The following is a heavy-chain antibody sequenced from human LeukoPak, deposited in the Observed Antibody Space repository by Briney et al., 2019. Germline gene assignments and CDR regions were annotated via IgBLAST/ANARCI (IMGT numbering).Heavy chain of an antibody. Sequence: SVKVSCKASGGTFSSYAISWVRQAPGQGLEWMGGIIPLFGTANYAQKFQGRVTITADESTSTAYMELSSLRSEDTAVYYCARDTSRWLQSQRFDYWGQGTLVTVSS. CDR2: IIPLFGTA. CDR3: ARDTSRWLQSQRFDY. CDR1: GGTFSSYA. J-gene: IGHJ4*02. D-gene: IGHD5-24*01. V-gene: IGHV1-69*13.